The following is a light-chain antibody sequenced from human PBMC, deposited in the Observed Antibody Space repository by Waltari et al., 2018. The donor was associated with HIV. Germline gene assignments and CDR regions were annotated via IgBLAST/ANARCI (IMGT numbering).Light chain of an antibody. Sequence: EIVLKQSPGTLSLSPGERATLSCRASQSVSSSYLAWYQQKPGQAPRLLIYGASSRATGIPDRFSGSGSETDFTLTISRLEPEDFAVYYCQQYGSSPYTFGQGTKLEIK. CDR1: QSVSSSY. CDR2: GAS. J-gene: IGKJ2*01. V-gene: IGKV3-20*01. CDR3: QQYGSSPYT.